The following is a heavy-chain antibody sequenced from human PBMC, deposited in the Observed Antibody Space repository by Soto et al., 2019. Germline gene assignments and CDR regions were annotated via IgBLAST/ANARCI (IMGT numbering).Heavy chain of an antibody. CDR2: IDPSDSYT. V-gene: IGHV5-10-1*01. Sequence: PXESLRVSWQFSGYSCTTYGSTWVLQMPGQGLEWMGRIDPSDSYTHYSPSFQGHVTISTDRSISTAYLQWSSLKASDTAMYYCARLSCSRTTSYYGMDVWGQGTAVTVSS. J-gene: IGHJ6*02. D-gene: IGHD2-2*01. CDR1: GYSCTTYG. CDR3: ARLSCSRTTSYYGMDV.